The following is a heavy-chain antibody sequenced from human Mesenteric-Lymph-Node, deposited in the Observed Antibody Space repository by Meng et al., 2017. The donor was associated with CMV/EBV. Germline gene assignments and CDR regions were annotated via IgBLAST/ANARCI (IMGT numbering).Heavy chain of an antibody. CDR3: ARTNRGGMDV. CDR1: GFTFSSYW. CDR2: INSDGSST. J-gene: IGHJ6*02. D-gene: IGHD2-8*01. Sequence: GESLKISCAASGFTFSSYWMHWVRQAPGKGLVWVSRINSDGSSTSYADSVKGRFTISRDNAKNTLYLQMNSLRAEDTAVYYCARTNRGGMDVWGQGTTVTVSS. V-gene: IGHV3-74*01.